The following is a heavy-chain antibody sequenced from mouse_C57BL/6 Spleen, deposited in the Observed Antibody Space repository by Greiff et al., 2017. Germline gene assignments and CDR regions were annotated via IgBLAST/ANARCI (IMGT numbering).Heavy chain of an antibody. D-gene: IGHD1-1*01. CDR1: GYTFTSYW. CDR2: IHPNSGST. V-gene: IGHV1-64*01. CDR3: ARGRGITTVGAY. J-gene: IGHJ3*01. Sequence: VKLQQPGAELVKPGASVKLSCKASGYTFTSYWMHWVKQRPGQGLEWIGMIHPNSGSTNYNEKFKSKATLTVDKSSSTAYMQLSSLTSEDSAVYYCARGRGITTVGAYWGQGTLVTVSA.